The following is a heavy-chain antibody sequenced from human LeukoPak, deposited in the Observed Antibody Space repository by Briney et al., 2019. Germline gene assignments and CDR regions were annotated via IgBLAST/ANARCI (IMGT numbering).Heavy chain of an antibody. D-gene: IGHD2-15*01. V-gene: IGHV1-8*01. J-gene: IGHJ4*02. CDR2: MNPNSGNT. CDR3: ARGWVLGYCSGGSCLGY. CDR1: GYTFTSYD. Sequence: ASVKVSCKASGYTFTSYDINWVRQATGQGLEWMGWMNPNSGNTGYAQKFQGRVTMTRNTSISTAYMELSSLRSEDTAVYYCARGWVLGYCSGGSCLGYWGQETLVTVSS.